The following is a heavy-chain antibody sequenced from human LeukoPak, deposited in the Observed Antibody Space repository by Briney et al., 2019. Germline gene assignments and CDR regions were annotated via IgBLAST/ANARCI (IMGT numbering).Heavy chain of an antibody. CDR2: ISSTSGYI. D-gene: IGHD3-9*01. Sequence: GGSLRLSCAPSGLSFSSYTIHWVRQAPGKGLEWVSSISSTSGYIHYADSVKGRFSISRDNAKNLVHLEMDILRADDTAVYYCARDQRPDNEILIGFYHFDYWGQGTLVTVSS. V-gene: IGHV3-21*01. J-gene: IGHJ4*02. CDR1: GLSFSSYT. CDR3: ARDQRPDNEILIGFYHFDY.